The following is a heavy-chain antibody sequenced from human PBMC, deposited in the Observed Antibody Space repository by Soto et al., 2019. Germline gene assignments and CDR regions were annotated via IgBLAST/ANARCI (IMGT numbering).Heavy chain of an antibody. CDR1: GHALSSGGYY. Sequence: QVQLQESGPGLVKPSETLTLTCTVSGHALSSGGYYWSWIRQHPGKGLEWVGYIYFTGSTLYNPSLKSRLAMSLDTSKNQFALRLNSVTAADTAVDFCARDLGSSGWPNWGQGTLVTVSS. D-gene: IGHD6-19*01. CDR3: ARDLGSSGWPN. CDR2: IYFTGST. V-gene: IGHV4-31*03. J-gene: IGHJ4*02.